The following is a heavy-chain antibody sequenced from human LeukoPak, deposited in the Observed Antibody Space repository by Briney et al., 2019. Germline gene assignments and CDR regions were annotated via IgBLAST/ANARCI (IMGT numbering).Heavy chain of an antibody. J-gene: IGHJ4*02. CDR2: INPNSGGT. V-gene: IGHV1-2*02. CDR1: GYTFTGYY. CDR3: ARGYAILRYFDWLPQHIDY. D-gene: IGHD3-9*01. Sequence: GASAKVSCKASGYTFTGYYMHWVRQAPGQGLEWMGWINPNSGGTNYAQKFQGRVTMTRDTSISTAYMELSRLRSDDTAVYYCARGYAILRYFDWLPQHIDYWGQGTLVTVSS.